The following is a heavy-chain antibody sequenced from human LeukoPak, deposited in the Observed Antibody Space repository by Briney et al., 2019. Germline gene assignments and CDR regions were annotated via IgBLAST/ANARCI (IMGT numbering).Heavy chain of an antibody. Sequence: ASVKVSCKASGYTFTDYYIHWVRQAPGQGLEWMGWISPNSGDTSYAQRFQGRVTMTRDTSISTAYMELSSLKSDDTAVYYCARVPCLTTTCSPINWFDPWGQGALVTVSS. CDR1: GYTFTDYY. CDR2: ISPNSGDT. V-gene: IGHV1-2*02. J-gene: IGHJ5*02. CDR3: ARVPCLTTTCSPINWFDP. D-gene: IGHD2-2*01.